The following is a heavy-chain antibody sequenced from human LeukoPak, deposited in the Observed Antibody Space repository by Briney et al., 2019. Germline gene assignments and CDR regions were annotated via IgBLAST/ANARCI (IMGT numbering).Heavy chain of an antibody. Sequence: GASVKVSCKASGCTFTGYYMHWVRQAPGQGLEWMGWINPNSGGTNYAQKFQGRVTMTSDTSISTAYMELSRLRSDDTAVYYCARVPNYDIIDYWGQGTLVTVSS. CDR1: GCTFTGYY. CDR2: INPNSGGT. V-gene: IGHV1-2*02. CDR3: ARVPNYDIIDY. J-gene: IGHJ4*02. D-gene: IGHD3-9*01.